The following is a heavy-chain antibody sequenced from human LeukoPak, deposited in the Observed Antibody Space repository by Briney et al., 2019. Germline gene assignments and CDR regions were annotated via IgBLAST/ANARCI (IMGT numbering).Heavy chain of an antibody. CDR1: GFTFSDYY. V-gene: IGHV3-11*01. Sequence: GGSLRLSCAASGFTFSDYYMSWIRQAPGKGLEWVSYISSSGSTIYYADSVKGRFTISRDNSKNTLYLQMNSLRAEDTAVYYCAKDYSNYFDYWGQGTLVTVSS. CDR3: AKDYSNYFDY. J-gene: IGHJ4*02. D-gene: IGHD4-11*01. CDR2: ISSSGSTI.